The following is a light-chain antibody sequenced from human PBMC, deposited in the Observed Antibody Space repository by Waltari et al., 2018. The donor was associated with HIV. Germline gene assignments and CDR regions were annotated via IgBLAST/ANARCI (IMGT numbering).Light chain of an antibody. CDR3: QQYHSIPFT. J-gene: IGKJ2*01. CDR2: WAS. Sequence: DIVMTQSPDSLGVSLGEWDTINSKSSQNILFSSNNKNYLAWYQQKPGQPPKLLIYWASTRESGVPDRFSGSASGTNFTLAISSFQTEDVAVYYCQQYHSIPFTFGQGTKL. V-gene: IGKV4-1*01. CDR1: QNILFSSNNKNY.